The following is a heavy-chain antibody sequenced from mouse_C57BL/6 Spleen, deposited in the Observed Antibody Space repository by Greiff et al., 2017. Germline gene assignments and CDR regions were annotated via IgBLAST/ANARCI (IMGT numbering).Heavy chain of an antibody. CDR1: GFSFNTYA. Sequence: EVKLVESGGGLVQPKGSLKLSCAASGFSFNTYAMNWVRQAPGKGLEWVARIRSKSNNYATYYADSVKDRFTISRDDSESMLYLQMNNLKTEDTAMYYCVRQGYYGSSYADYWGQGTTLTVSS. V-gene: IGHV10-1*01. CDR3: VRQGYYGSSYADY. CDR2: IRSKSNNYAT. J-gene: IGHJ2*01. D-gene: IGHD1-1*01.